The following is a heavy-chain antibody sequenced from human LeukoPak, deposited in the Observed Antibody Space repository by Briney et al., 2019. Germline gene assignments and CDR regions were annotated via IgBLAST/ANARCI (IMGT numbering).Heavy chain of an antibody. V-gene: IGHV4-34*01. CDR2: INHSGST. CDR1: GGSFSGYY. Sequence: SETLSLTCAVYGGSFSGYYWSWIRQPPGKGLEWIGEINHSGSTNYNPSLKSRVTISVDTSKNQFSLKLSSVTAADTAVYYCARGLRRVPPPDYWGQGTLVTVSS. J-gene: IGHJ4*02. D-gene: IGHD3-16*01. CDR3: ARGLRRVPPPDY.